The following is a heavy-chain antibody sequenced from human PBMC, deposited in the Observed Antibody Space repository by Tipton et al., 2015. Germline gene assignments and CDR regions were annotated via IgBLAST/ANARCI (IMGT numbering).Heavy chain of an antibody. CDR3: AKVSTFLNWFDP. J-gene: IGHJ5*02. V-gene: IGHV4-31*03. CDR1: GASLNSGGYY. CDR2: IYFTGST. Sequence: TLSLTCTVSGASLNSGGYYWSWIRQHPGKGLEWIGYIYFTGSTYYNPSLKSRVTISVDTSKNQFSLKLSSVTAADTAVYYCAKVSTFLNWFDPWGQGTLVTVPS. D-gene: IGHD5/OR15-5a*01.